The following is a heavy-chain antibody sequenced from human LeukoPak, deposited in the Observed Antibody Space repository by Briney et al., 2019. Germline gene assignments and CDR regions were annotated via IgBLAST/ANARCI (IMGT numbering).Heavy chain of an antibody. CDR2: IYTGGSP. Sequence: GGSLRLSCAVSTFTVSTNYMTWVRQAPGKGLEWVSMIYTGGSPYYADSVKGRFTISRDNSKNTLNLQMNSLRAEDTAVYYCVPLTDGSVDYWGQGTLVTVFS. J-gene: IGHJ4*02. CDR1: TFTVSTNY. V-gene: IGHV3-66*01. CDR3: VPLTDGSVDY. D-gene: IGHD3-10*01.